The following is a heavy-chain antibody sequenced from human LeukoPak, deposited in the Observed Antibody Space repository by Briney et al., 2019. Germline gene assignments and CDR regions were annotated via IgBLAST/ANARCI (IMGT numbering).Heavy chain of an antibody. J-gene: IGHJ4*02. D-gene: IGHD3-9*01. CDR1: GYSISSGYY. Sequence: SETLSLTCTVSGYSISSGYYWGWIRQPPGKGLEWIGSIYHSGSTYYYPSLKSRVTISVDTTKNQFSLNLSSVTAADTAVYYCARAVGLRYFDWLLNDYWGQGTLVTVSS. CDR3: ARAVGLRYFDWLLNDY. CDR2: IYHSGST. V-gene: IGHV4-38-2*02.